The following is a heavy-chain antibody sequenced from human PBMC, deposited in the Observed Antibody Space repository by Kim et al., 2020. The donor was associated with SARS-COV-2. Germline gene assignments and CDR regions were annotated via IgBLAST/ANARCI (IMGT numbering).Heavy chain of an antibody. Sequence: QGRVTITADESTSTAYMELSSLRSEDTAVYYCARGGELPSHPYYYYGMDVWGQGTTVTVSS. J-gene: IGHJ6*02. D-gene: IGHD1-26*01. CDR3: ARGGELPSHPYYYYGMDV. V-gene: IGHV1-69*01.